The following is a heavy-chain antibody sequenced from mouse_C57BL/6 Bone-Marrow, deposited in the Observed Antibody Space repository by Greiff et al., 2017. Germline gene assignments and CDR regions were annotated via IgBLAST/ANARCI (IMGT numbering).Heavy chain of an antibody. V-gene: IGHV5-6*01. CDR1: GFTFSSYG. CDR3: ARLGGYDGAWCAY. D-gene: IGHD2-2*01. J-gene: IGHJ3*01. Sequence: EVKLMESGGDLVKPGGSLKLSCAASGFTFSSYGMSWVRQTPDKRLEWVATISSGGSYPYYPDSVTGRFTISRDNAKNTLYLQMSSLKSEDTAMYYWARLGGYDGAWCAYWGQGTLVTVSA. CDR2: ISSGGSYP.